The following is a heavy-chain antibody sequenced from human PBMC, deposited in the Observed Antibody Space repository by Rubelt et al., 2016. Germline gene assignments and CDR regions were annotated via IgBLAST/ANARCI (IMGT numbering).Heavy chain of an antibody. CDR3: ARDRRLLLLRWGFDP. D-gene: IGHD3-22*01. J-gene: IGHJ5*02. Sequence: QLQLQESGPGLVKPSETLSLTCTVSGGSISSSSYYWGWIRQPPGKGLEWIGYIYYSGSTNYNPSLKIRVTISVDTSKKQSSLKLSAVTAADTAVYYCARDRRLLLLRWGFDPWGQGTLVTVSS. CDR2: IYYSGST. CDR1: GGSISSSSYY. V-gene: IGHV4-61*05.